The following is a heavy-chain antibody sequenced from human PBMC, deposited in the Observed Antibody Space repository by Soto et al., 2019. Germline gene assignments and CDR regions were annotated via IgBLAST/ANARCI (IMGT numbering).Heavy chain of an antibody. J-gene: IGHJ4*02. CDR2: FDPEDGET. CDR3: ARVDISLDYSTTPFDY. D-gene: IGHD6-13*01. CDR1: GYTLTELS. V-gene: IGHV1-24*01. Sequence: ASVKVSCKVSGYTLTELSMHWVRQAPGKGLEWMGGFDPEDGETIYAQKFQGRVTMTEDTSTDTAYMELSSLRSEDTAVYYCARVDISLDYSTTPFDYWGQGTLVTVSS.